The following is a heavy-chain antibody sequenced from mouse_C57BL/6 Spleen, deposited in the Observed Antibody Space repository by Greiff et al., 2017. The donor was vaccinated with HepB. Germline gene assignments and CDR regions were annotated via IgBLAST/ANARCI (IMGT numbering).Heavy chain of an antibody. CDR1: GYAFSSSW. D-gene: IGHD1-1*02. CDR3: ARSPVAYLDY. CDR2: IYPGDGDT. Sequence: VQLQQSGPELVKPGASVKISCKASGYAFSSSWMNWVKQRPGKGLEWIGRIYPGDGDTNYNGKFKGKATMTADKSSSTAYMQLSSLTSEDSAVYVCARSPVAYLDYWGQGTTLTVSS. V-gene: IGHV1-82*01. J-gene: IGHJ2*01.